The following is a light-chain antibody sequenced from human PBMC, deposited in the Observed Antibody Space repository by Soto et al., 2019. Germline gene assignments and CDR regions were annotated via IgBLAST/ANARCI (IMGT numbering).Light chain of an antibody. CDR1: QSVSAN. J-gene: IGKJ5*01. Sequence: EIAMTQSPVTLSVSPGERATLSCRASQSVSANLAWYQQKPGQTPRLLIYDASTRATGISARFSGSGSGTESTLTITSLQSEDFAVYYCQQYNDSPRLTFGHGTRLEMK. CDR2: DAS. CDR3: QQYNDSPRLT. V-gene: IGKV3-15*01.